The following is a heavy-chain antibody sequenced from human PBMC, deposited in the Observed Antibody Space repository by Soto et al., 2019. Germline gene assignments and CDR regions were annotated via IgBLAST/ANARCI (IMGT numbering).Heavy chain of an antibody. CDR3: ARGWFGPDV. D-gene: IGHD3-10*01. V-gene: IGHV3-74*01. J-gene: IGHJ6*03. Sequence: EVQLVESGGGSVQPGGSLRLSCAASEFTFSGRSVHWVRQAPGKGLVWVSGIDKVGTDSTYADSVKGRFTSSRDNAKNTVYLQMSSLRVEDTAVYYCARGWFGPDVWGKGTTVTVSS. CDR2: IDKVGTDS. CDR1: EFTFSGRS.